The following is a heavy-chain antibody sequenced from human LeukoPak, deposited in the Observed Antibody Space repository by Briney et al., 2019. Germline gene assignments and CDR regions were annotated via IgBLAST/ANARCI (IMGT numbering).Heavy chain of an antibody. CDR1: GFTFSSYA. D-gene: IGHD6-13*01. J-gene: IGHJ4*02. CDR2: ISGSGGST. V-gene: IGHV3-23*01. CDR3: AKDRLAAAMNPATELDY. Sequence: GGSLRLSCAASGFTFSSYAMSWVRQAPGKGLEWVSAISGSGGSTYYADSVKGRFTISRDNSRNTLYLQMNSLRAEDTAVYYCAKDRLAAAMNPATELDYWGQGTLVTVSS.